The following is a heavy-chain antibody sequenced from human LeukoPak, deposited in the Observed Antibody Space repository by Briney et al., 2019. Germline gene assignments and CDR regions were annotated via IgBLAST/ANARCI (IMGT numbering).Heavy chain of an antibody. CDR1: GYSISSGYY. J-gene: IGHJ3*02. D-gene: IGHD5-18*01. Sequence: LSLTCTVSGYSISSGYYWGWIRQPPGKGLEWVSYISSSGSTIYYADSVKGRFTISRDNARNSLYLQMNSLRAEDTAVYYCARERGYSYGDDAFDIWGQGTLVTVSS. V-gene: IGHV3-11*04. CDR3: ARERGYSYGDDAFDI. CDR2: ISSSGSTI.